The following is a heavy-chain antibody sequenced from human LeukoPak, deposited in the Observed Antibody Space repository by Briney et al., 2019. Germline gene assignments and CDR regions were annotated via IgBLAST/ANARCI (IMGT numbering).Heavy chain of an antibody. V-gene: IGHV3-23*01. J-gene: IGHJ5*02. CDR1: GFTFSNYA. D-gene: IGHD1-14*01. Sequence: GGSLRLSCADSGFTFSNYAMNWVRQAPGKGLEWVSGISGGGGSTYYADSVKGRFTISRDNSKNTLYLQMDSLRAEDTALYYCAKGSGINHYHWIDPWGQGTLVTVSS. CDR2: ISGGGGST. CDR3: AKGSGINHYHWIDP.